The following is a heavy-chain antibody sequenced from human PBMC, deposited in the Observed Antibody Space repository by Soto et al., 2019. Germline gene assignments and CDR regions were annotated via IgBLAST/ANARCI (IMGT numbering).Heavy chain of an antibody. Sequence: SETLSLTCTVSGGSISSYYWSWIRQPPGKGLEWIGYIYYSGSTNYNPSLKSRVTISVDTSKNQFSLKLSSVTAADTAVYYCAREAGGHYFDYWGQGTLVTVSS. V-gene: IGHV4-59*01. D-gene: IGHD1-26*01. CDR1: GGSISSYY. CDR2: IYYSGST. J-gene: IGHJ4*02. CDR3: AREAGGHYFDY.